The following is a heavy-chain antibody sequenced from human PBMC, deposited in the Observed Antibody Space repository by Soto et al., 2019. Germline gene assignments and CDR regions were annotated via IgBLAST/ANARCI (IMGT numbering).Heavy chain of an antibody. CDR1: GFTFSSYA. D-gene: IGHD3-3*01. CDR2: ISYDGSNK. Sequence: QVQLVESGGGVVQPGRSLRLSCAASGFTFSSYAMHWVRQAPGKGLEWVAVISYDGSNKYYADSVKGRFTISRDNSKNTLYLQMNSLRAEDTAVYYCARDEIRFWWAYGMDVWGQGTTVTVSS. J-gene: IGHJ6*02. V-gene: IGHV3-30-3*01. CDR3: ARDEIRFWWAYGMDV.